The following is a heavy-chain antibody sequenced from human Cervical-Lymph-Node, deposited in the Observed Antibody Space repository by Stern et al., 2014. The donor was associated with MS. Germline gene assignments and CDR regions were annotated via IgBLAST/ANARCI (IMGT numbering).Heavy chain of an antibody. CDR3: AVVTRDNYYGMDV. D-gene: IGHD2-21*02. J-gene: IGHJ6*02. Sequence: QVQLGQSGSELKKPGASVKVSCKASGYIFTNYALNWVRQAPGQGLEWMGWINTNTGNPAYAQGFTGRFVFSLDTSVSTAFLQISSLQADDTAAYYCAVVTRDNYYGMDVWGQGTTVTVSS. CDR2: INTNTGNP. CDR1: GYIFTNYA. V-gene: IGHV7-4-1*02.